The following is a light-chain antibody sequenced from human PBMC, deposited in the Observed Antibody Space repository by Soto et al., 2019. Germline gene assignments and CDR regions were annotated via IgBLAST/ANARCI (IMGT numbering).Light chain of an antibody. CDR3: NSYAGSSYV. J-gene: IGLJ1*01. Sequence: QSALTQPASVSGSPGQSITISCTGTSSDVGGYNYVSWYQQYPGKAPKLMIYGVSNRPSGVSNRFSGSKSGNMASLTISGLQADDEADYYCNSYAGSSYVFGTGTKLTVL. V-gene: IGLV2-14*01. CDR2: GVS. CDR1: SSDVGGYNY.